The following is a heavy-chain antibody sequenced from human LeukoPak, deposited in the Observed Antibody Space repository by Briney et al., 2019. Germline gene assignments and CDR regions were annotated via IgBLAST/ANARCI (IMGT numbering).Heavy chain of an antibody. CDR1: GGSFSGYY. V-gene: IGHV4-34*01. Sequence: PSETLSLTCAVYGGSFSGYYWSWIRQPPGKGLEWIGEINHSGSTNYNPSLKSRVTISVDTSKNQFSLKLSSVTAADTAVYYCARMAPSGYSGSSWVDYWGQGTLVTVSS. D-gene: IGHD1-26*01. J-gene: IGHJ4*02. CDR3: ARMAPSGYSGSSWVDY. CDR2: INHSGST.